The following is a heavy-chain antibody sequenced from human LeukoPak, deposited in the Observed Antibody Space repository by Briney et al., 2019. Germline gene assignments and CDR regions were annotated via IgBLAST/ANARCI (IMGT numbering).Heavy chain of an antibody. CDR3: ARDYYGSGSRVRPEYYYYYYMDV. CDR1: GGSISSGSYC. CDR2: IHTSGNT. J-gene: IGHJ6*03. V-gene: IGHV4-61*09. D-gene: IGHD3-10*01. Sequence: SQTLSLTCTVSGGSISSGSYCWSWIRQPAGKGLEWIGHIHTSGNTNYNSSLKSRVTISVDTSKNQFSLKLSSVTAADTAVYYCARDYYGSGSRVRPEYYYYYYMDVWGKGTTVTISS.